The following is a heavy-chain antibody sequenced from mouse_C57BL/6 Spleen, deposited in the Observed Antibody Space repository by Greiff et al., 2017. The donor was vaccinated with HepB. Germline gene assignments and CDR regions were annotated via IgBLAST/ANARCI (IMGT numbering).Heavy chain of an antibody. Sequence: EVQVVESGGGLVKPGGSLKLSCAASGFTFSSYAMSWVRQTPEKRLEWVATISDGGSYTYYPDNVKGRFTISRDNAKNNLYLQMSHLKSEDTAMYYCARDTYGNYSLDYWGQGTTLTVSS. CDR3: ARDTYGNYSLDY. V-gene: IGHV5-4*01. D-gene: IGHD2-1*01. CDR1: GFTFSSYA. CDR2: ISDGGSYT. J-gene: IGHJ2*01.